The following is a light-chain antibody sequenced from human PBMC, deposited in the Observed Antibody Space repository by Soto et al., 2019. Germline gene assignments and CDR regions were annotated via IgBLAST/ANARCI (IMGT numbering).Light chain of an antibody. CDR1: QSISNY. J-gene: IGKJ3*01. CDR3: HKYYSAAAT. Sequence: DIPMTQSPSSLSASLGDRVTITCRASQSISNYLAWYQQKPGKVPKLLIYAASALQSGVPSRFSGSGSGTDFTLTISSLQPEDFATYYCHKYYSAAATFGRGTKVDIK. CDR2: AAS. V-gene: IGKV1-27*01.